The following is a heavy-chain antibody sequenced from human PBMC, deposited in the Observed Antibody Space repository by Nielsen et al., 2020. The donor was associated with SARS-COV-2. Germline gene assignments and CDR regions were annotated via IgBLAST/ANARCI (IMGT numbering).Heavy chain of an antibody. Sequence: ASAKVPCKASGYTFTSYAMHWVRQAPRQRLEWLGWINAGNGNTKYSQKFQGRVTITRDTYASTAYMELSSLRSEDTAVYYCAREGMATIVYFDYWGQGTLVTVSS. D-gene: IGHD5-24*01. CDR2: INAGNGNT. V-gene: IGHV1-3*01. J-gene: IGHJ4*02. CDR1: GYTFTSYA. CDR3: AREGMATIVYFDY.